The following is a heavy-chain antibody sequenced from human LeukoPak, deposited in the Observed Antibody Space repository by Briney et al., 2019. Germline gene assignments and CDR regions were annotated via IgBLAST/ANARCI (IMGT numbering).Heavy chain of an antibody. V-gene: IGHV3-30-3*01. Sequence: GGSLGLSSAAAGLIFNNYAMHWVRQAPGKGLEWVAAISYDGNNKYYADSVKGLFTISRDNSENTLYLQMNSLRADDTAVFYCARGPHWNYFDYWGQGALVTVSS. CDR3: ARGPHWNYFDY. CDR2: ISYDGNNK. D-gene: IGHD1-1*01. CDR1: GLIFNNYA. J-gene: IGHJ4*02.